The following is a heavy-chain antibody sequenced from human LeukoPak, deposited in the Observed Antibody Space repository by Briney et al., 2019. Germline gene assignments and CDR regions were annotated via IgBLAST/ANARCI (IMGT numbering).Heavy chain of an antibody. CDR1: VYTFTSYY. D-gene: IGHD3-10*01. V-gene: IGHV1-46*01. CDR2: INPSGGST. J-gene: IGHJ4*02. Sequence: ASVKVSCKASVYTFTSYYMHWVRQAPGQGLEWMGIINPSGGSTSYAQKFQGRVTMTTDTSTSTVYMELSSLRSEDTAVYYRARGEVWFIGYWGQGTLVTVSS. CDR3: ARGEVWFIGY.